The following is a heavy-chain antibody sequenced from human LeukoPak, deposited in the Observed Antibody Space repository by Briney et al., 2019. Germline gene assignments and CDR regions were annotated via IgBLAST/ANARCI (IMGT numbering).Heavy chain of an antibody. CDR2: ISYDGSNK. CDR3: ARGNYYDYAFDV. D-gene: IGHD3-22*01. Sequence: PGGSLRLSCAASGFTFSSYAMHWVRQAPGKGLEWVAVISYDGSNKYYADSVKGRFTISRDNSKNTLYLQMHTLSANDTAVYYCARGNYYDYAFDVWGQGTMVTVSS. CDR1: GFTFSSYA. J-gene: IGHJ3*01. V-gene: IGHV3-30-3*01.